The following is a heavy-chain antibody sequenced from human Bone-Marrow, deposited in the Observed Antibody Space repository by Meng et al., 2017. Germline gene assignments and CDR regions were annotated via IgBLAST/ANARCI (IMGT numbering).Heavy chain of an antibody. CDR1: GDSVSSSSAT. J-gene: IGHJ3*02. CDR3: VRLANAFDI. V-gene: IGHV6-1*01. Sequence: LRLSCAISGDSVSSSSATWNWIRQSPSRGLEWLGRTYYRSNWYNDYAVSVKSRITINADTSKNQFSLQLNSVTPEDTAVYYCVRLANAFDIWGQGTMVTVSS. CDR2: TYYRSNWYN.